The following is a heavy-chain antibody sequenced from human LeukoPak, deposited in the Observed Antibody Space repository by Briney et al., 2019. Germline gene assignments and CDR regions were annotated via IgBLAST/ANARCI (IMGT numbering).Heavy chain of an antibody. CDR1: GGSISSYY. CDR2: IYYSGST. D-gene: IGHD3-10*01. CDR3: ARVAYYGSGSYYNPNYYYYYGMDV. J-gene: IGHJ6*02. V-gene: IGHV4-59*01. Sequence: SETLSLTCTVSGGSISSYYWSWIRQPPGQGLEWIGYIYYSGSTNYNPSLKSRVTISVDTSKNQFSLKLSSVTAADTAVYYCARVAYYGSGSYYNPNYYYYYGMDVWGQGTTVTVSS.